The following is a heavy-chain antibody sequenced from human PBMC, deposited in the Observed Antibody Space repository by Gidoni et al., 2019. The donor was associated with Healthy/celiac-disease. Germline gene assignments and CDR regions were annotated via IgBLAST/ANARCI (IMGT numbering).Heavy chain of an antibody. CDR3: ARGLYSGSYSGYFDY. Sequence: QVQLVESGGGVVQPGRSLRHSCAASGFTFSSDGMHWVRQAPGKGLEWVAVIWYDGSNKYYADSVKGRFTISRDNSKNTLYLQMNSLRAEDTAVYYCARGLYSGSYSGYFDYWGQGTLVTVSS. D-gene: IGHD1-26*01. CDR2: IWYDGSNK. CDR1: GFTFSSDG. V-gene: IGHV3-33*01. J-gene: IGHJ4*02.